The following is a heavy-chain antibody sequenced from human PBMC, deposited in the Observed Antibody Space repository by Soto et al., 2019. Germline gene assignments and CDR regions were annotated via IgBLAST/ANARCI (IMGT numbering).Heavy chain of an antibody. CDR3: AHRLQFTDDAFDI. CDR2: IYWDDAK. J-gene: IGHJ3*02. D-gene: IGHD2-8*02. V-gene: IGHV2-5*02. Sequence: GLDLEWLALIYWDDAKRYSPSLKSRLTITKDTSKNQVVLTMTNMDPVDTATYYCAHRLQFTDDAFDIWGQGTMVTVSS.